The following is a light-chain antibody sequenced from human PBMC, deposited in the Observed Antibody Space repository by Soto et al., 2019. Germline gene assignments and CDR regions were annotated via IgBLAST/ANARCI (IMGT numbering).Light chain of an antibody. V-gene: IGLV1-44*01. Sequence: QSVLTQPPSASGTPGQRVTISCSGSSSNIGSNTVNWYQQLPGTAPKLLIYSNNQRPSGVPDRFSSSKSGTSASLAISGLQSEDEADYYCAAWDDSLNAWVFGGGTKLTVL. CDR1: SSNIGSNT. J-gene: IGLJ3*02. CDR3: AAWDDSLNAWV. CDR2: SNN.